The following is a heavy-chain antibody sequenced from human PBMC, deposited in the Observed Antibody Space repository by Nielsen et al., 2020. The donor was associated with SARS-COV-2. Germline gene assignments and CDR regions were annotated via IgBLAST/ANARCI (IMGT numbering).Heavy chain of an antibody. Sequence: SETLSLTCAVYGGSFSGYYWSWIRQPPGKGLEWIGEINHSGSTNYNPSLKSRVTISVDTSKNQFSLKLSSVTAADTAVYYCATGRGKDWGQGTLVTVSS. CDR3: ATGRGKD. J-gene: IGHJ4*02. D-gene: IGHD3-16*01. V-gene: IGHV4-34*01. CDR1: GGSFSGYY. CDR2: INHSGST.